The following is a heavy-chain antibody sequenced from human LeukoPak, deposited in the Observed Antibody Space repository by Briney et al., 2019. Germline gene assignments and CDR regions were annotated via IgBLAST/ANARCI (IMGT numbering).Heavy chain of an antibody. V-gene: IGHV4-59*01. CDR2: IYYSGST. Sequence: SETLSLTCTVSGGSISSYYWSWIRQPPGKGLEWIGYIYYSGSTNYNPSPKSRVTISVDTSKNQFSLKLSSVTAADTAVYYCARTLPLSAYFDYWGQGTLVTISS. J-gene: IGHJ4*02. CDR1: GGSISSYY. CDR3: ARTLPLSAYFDY.